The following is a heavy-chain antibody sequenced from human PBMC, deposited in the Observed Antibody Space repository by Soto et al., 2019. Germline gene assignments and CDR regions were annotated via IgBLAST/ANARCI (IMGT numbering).Heavy chain of an antibody. CDR1: GYSFTSYW. CDR3: ASLPATYSSSWEYYFDY. CDR2: IYPGDSDT. J-gene: IGHJ4*02. D-gene: IGHD6-13*01. V-gene: IGHV5-51*01. Sequence: PGESLKISCKGSGYSFTSYWIGWVRQMPGKGLEWMGIIYPGDSDTRYSPSFQGQVTISADKSISTAYLQWSSLKASDTAMYYCASLPATYSSSWEYYFDYRGQGTLVTGSS.